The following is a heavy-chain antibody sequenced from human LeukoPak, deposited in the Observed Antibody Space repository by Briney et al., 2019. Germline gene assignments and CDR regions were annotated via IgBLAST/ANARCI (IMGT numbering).Heavy chain of an antibody. Sequence: PGGSLRLSCAASGFTFSSYWMHWVRKAPGKGLVWVSRINSDGSSTSYADSVKARFTISRDNAKKTLYLQMNSLRAEDTAVYYCARSYGSGSYGYFQQWGQGTLVTVSS. D-gene: IGHD3-10*01. V-gene: IGHV3-74*01. CDR1: GFTFSSYW. CDR3: ARSYGSGSYGYFQQ. CDR2: INSDGSST. J-gene: IGHJ1*01.